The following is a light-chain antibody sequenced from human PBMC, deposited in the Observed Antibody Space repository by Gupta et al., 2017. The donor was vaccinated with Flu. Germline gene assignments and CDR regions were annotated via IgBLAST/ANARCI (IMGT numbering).Light chain of an antibody. V-gene: IGKV1-16*01. CDR1: QGIINN. Sequence: DIQMTQSPSSLSASVGDRVTITCRASQGIINNLAWFQQKPGQAPKSLLHDASSLQSGVPARFSGSGSRTDFTLAISSLQPEDVATYSCQQYNSYPPTFGQGTRLDIK. CDR3: QQYNSYPPT. J-gene: IGKJ5*01. CDR2: DAS.